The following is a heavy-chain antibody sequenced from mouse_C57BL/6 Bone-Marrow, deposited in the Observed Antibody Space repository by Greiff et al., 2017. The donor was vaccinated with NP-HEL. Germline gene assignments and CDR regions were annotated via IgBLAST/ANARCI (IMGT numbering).Heavy chain of an antibody. D-gene: IGHD2-1*01. CDR3: ARGEVTTWYFDV. CDR2: IWSGGST. J-gene: IGHJ1*03. CDR1: GFSLTSYG. V-gene: IGHV2-2*01. Sequence: VKLMESGPGLVQPSQSLSITCTVSGFSLTSYGVHWVRQSPGKGLEWLGVIWSGGSTDYNAAFISRLSISKDNSKSHVFFKMNSLQADDTDIYYGARGEVTTWYFDVWGTGTTVTVSS.